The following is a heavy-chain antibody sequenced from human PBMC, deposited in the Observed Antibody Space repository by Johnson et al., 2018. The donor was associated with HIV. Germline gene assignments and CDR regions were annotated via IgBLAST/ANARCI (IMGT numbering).Heavy chain of an antibody. CDR3: ARAPEVWELRHPGTFDV. Sequence: EVQLVESGGGLVQPGGSLRLSCAASGFTFSSYWMSWVRQAPGKGLEWVANIKQHGSEKYYVDSVKGRFTISRDNAKNSLFLQMNSLRAEDTAVYYCARAPEVWELRHPGTFDVWGQGTLVTVSS. CDR2: IKQHGSEK. V-gene: IGHV3-7*05. D-gene: IGHD3-3*01. J-gene: IGHJ3*01. CDR1: GFTFSSYW.